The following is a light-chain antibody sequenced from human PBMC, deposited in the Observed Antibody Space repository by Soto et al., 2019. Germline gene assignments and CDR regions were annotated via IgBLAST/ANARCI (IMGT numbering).Light chain of an antibody. Sequence: QSALTQPASVSGSPGQSITISCTGASSDVGGYNYVSWYQQHPGKAPKLMIYDVSNRPSGVSNRFSGSKSGNTASLTISGLQAKDEADYSCSSYTSSSTLNWVFGGGTKLTVL. CDR1: SSDVGGYNY. CDR2: DVS. J-gene: IGLJ3*02. CDR3: SSYTSSSTLNWV. V-gene: IGLV2-14*01.